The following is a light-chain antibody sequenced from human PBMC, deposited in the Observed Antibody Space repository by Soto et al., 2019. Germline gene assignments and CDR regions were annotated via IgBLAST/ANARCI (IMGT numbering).Light chain of an antibody. CDR1: QSVSTNY. CDR2: GAS. CDR3: QQTHSFPIT. Sequence: VVLTQSPGTLSLSPGASATLSCRASQSVSTNYVAWYQQKPGQAPRLLIYGASSRASGIPDRFRGSGSGTDFTLTISRLEPEDFAIYYCQQTHSFPITFGQGTRLEIK. V-gene: IGKV3-20*01. J-gene: IGKJ5*01.